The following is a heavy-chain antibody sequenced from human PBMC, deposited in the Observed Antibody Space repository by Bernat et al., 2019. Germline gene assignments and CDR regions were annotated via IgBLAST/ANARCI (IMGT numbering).Heavy chain of an antibody. V-gene: IGHV2-5*02. CDR3: AHSSYPNTRYCTSTSCSYYGMDV. D-gene: IGHD2-2*01. CDR2: IYWDADK. J-gene: IGHJ6*02. CDR1: GFSLSTSGVG. Sequence: QITLKESGLTLVRPTQTLTLTCTFSGFSLSTSGVGVGWIRQPPGQALEWLALIYWDADKRYSPSLKSRLTITRDTTKSQVILMMTNMDPVDTGTYYCAHSSYPNTRYCTSTSCSYYGMDVWGQGTTVTVS.